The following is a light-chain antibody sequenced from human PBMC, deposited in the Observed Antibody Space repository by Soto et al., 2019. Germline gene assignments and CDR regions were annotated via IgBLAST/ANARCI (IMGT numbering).Light chain of an antibody. CDR2: DVS. V-gene: IGLV2-14*01. CDR3: NSSTRSSSLDLV. Sequence: QSALTQPASASGSPGQSITISCTGTSSDVGGYNYVSWYQQHPGQAPKLMIYDVSNRPSGVSNRFSCSKSGTTASLTISVLQLEDEAEDDYNSSTRSSSLDLVFGGGTKLTVL. J-gene: IGLJ3*02. CDR1: SSDVGGYNY.